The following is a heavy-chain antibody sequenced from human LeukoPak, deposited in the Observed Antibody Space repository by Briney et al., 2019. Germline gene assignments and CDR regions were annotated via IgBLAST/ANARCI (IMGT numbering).Heavy chain of an antibody. CDR2: ISSSSSYI. D-gene: IGHD3-3*01. J-gene: IGHJ4*02. V-gene: IGHV3-21*01. CDR3: ARGIYDFWSGYYQPYFDY. Sequence: GGSLRLSCAASGFTFSSYSMNWVRQAPGKGLEWVSSISSSSSYIYYADSVKGRFTISRDNAKNSLYLQMNSLRAEDTAVYYCARGIYDFWSGYYQPYFDYWGQGTLVTVSS. CDR1: GFTFSSYS.